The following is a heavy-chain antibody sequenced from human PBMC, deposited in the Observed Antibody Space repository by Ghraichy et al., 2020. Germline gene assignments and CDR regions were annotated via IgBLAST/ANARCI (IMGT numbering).Heavy chain of an antibody. CDR1: GGSISSSSYY. D-gene: IGHD1-26*01. V-gene: IGHV4-39*07. CDR3: ARERSKGGATRQGGVDC. CDR2: IYYSGST. J-gene: IGHJ4*02. Sequence: SETLSLTCTVSGGSISSSSYYWAWVRQRPGKGLEWIGSIYYSGSTYYNPSIKSRVTISVDTSKNQFSLKLSSVTAADTAVYYCARERSKGGATRQGGVDCWRQGSLATVSS.